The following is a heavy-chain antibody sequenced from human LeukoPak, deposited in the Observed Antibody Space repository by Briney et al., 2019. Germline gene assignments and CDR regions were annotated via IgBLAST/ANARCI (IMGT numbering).Heavy chain of an antibody. J-gene: IGHJ5*02. Sequence: SGTLSLTCAVSGGSISSSNWWSWVRQPPGKGLEWIGEIYHSGSTNYNPSLKSRVTISVDTSKNQFSLKLSSVTAADTAVYYCARTIFGVFFDPWGQGTLVTVSS. D-gene: IGHD3-3*01. CDR1: GGSISSSNW. CDR2: IYHSGST. V-gene: IGHV4-4*02. CDR3: ARTIFGVFFDP.